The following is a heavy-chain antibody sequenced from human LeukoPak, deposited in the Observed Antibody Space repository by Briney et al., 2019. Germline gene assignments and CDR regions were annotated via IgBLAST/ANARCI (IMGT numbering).Heavy chain of an antibody. V-gene: IGHV3-23*01. CDR3: AKDLHYNDGRWEFDP. J-gene: IGHJ5*02. CDR2: LVGGGDT. D-gene: IGHD5-24*01. CDR1: EFSFSTFA. Sequence: GGSLRLSCAGSEFSFSTFAMTWVRQPPGKGLEWVSGLVGGGDTYYADFVKGRFTISRDNSKNMVYLQMNSLRVEDTAIYYCAKDLHYNDGRWEFDPWGQGTLVTVSS.